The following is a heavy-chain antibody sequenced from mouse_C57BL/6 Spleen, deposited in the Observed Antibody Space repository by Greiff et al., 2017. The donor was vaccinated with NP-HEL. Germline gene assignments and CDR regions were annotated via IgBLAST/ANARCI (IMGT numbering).Heavy chain of an antibody. J-gene: IGHJ4*01. Sequence: EVKLMESGGGLVQPGGSMKLSCVASGFTFSNYWMNWVRQSPEKGLEWVAQIRLKSDNYATHYAESVKGRFTISRDDSKSSVYLQMNNLSAEDTGIYYCTGATVVAFYAMDYWGQGTSVTVSS. CDR2: IRLKSDNYAT. D-gene: IGHD1-1*01. CDR3: TGATVVAFYAMDY. V-gene: IGHV6-3*01. CDR1: GFTFSNYW.